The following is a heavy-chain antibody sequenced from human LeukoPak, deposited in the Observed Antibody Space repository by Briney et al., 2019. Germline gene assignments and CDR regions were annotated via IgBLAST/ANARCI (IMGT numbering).Heavy chain of an antibody. J-gene: IGHJ4*02. Sequence: PSETLSLTCTVSGGSISSGDYYWSWIRQPPGKGLEWIGYIYYSGSTYYNPSLKSRVTISVDTSKNQFSLKLSSVTAADTAVYYCARAPKGYYFDYWGQGILVTVSS. CDR2: IYYSGST. CDR3: ARAPKGYYFDY. V-gene: IGHV4-30-4*01. CDR1: GGSISSGDYY.